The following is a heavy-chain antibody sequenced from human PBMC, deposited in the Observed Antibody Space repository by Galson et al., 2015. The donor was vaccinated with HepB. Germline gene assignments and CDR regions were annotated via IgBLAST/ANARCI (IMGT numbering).Heavy chain of an antibody. D-gene: IGHD1-26*01. V-gene: IGHV1-69*13. CDR3: SRHARGYFNIDV. CDR2: IIPMFGTA. Sequence: SVKVSCKASGGTLNNYTISWVRQAPGQGLEWMGGIIPMFGTANYAQKFQGRVTITADESTNTAYVDLSSLTSEDTAVYYCSRHARGYFNIDVWGQGTAVTVSS. J-gene: IGHJ6*02. CDR1: GGTLNNYT.